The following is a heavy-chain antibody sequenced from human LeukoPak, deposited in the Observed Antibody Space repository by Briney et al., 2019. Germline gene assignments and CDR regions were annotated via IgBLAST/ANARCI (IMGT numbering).Heavy chain of an antibody. V-gene: IGHV3-11*04. CDR3: ARDRPGTVATFDH. J-gene: IGHJ4*02. D-gene: IGHD4-17*01. CDR2: ISSSGRTT. CDR1: GFTFSDSH. Sequence: PGGSLRLSCAASGFTFSDSHMTWIRQAPGKGLEWVSYISSSGRTTYYVDSVKGRVTISRDNAKNSLYLQMNSLRAEDTAMYYCARDRPGTVATFDHWGQGTLVTVSS.